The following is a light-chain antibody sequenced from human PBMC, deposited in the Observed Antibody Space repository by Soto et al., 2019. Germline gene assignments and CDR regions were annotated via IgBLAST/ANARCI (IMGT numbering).Light chain of an antibody. CDR2: ANI. CDR1: NTNIGAGYD. Sequence: QSVLTQPPSVPGAPGQRVSISCTGTNTNIGAGYDVNWYQLLPGTAPKLLIYANINRPSGVPDRFSGSKSGASAFLVITGLQAEDEADYYCQSYDSSLSAWKVFGGGTKLTVL. V-gene: IGLV1-40*01. CDR3: QSYDSSLSAWKV. J-gene: IGLJ3*02.